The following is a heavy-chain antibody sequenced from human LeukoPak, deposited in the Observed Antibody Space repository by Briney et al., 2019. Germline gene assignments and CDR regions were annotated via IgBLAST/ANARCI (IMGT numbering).Heavy chain of an antibody. CDR2: IYYTGRT. D-gene: IGHD2-2*01. J-gene: IGHJ4*02. CDR1: GGSISTYY. Sequence: SETLSLTCTVSGGSISTYYWSWIRHPPGKGLEGIGYIYYTGRTNYSPSLKSRVTISVDTSKDQFSLKLISVTAADTAVYYCAGPTCLRGAYCSTNFWGQGTLVTVSS. CDR3: AGPTCLRGAYCSTNF. V-gene: IGHV4-59*01.